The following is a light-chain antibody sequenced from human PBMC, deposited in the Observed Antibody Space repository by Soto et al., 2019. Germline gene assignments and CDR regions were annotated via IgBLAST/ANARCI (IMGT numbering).Light chain of an antibody. CDR1: QSLLHSNGYNY. Sequence: DIVMTQSPLSLPVTPGEPASISCRSSQSLLHSNGYNYLDWYLQKPGQSPQLLIYLGSNRASGVPDRFSGSGPGTDFTLKLSRVEAEDVGVYYCMQALQTPNTFGQGTKLEIK. V-gene: IGKV2-28*01. CDR3: MQALQTPNT. J-gene: IGKJ2*01. CDR2: LGS.